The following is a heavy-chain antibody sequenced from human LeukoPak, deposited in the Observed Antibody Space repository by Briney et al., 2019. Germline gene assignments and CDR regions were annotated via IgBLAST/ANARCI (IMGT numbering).Heavy chain of an antibody. V-gene: IGHV4-4*02. Sequence: PSETLSLTCTVSLDSTTSNFWSWVRQPPGKGLEWIGAIHRSGSTNYNPSLQRRVTISIDRTKNQIALELSSVTAANTAVYYCAREIIGGFNPGAYWGQGTLVTVSS. CDR2: IHRSGST. J-gene: IGHJ4*02. CDR3: AREIIGGFNPGAY. D-gene: IGHD3-16*02. CDR1: LDSTTSNF.